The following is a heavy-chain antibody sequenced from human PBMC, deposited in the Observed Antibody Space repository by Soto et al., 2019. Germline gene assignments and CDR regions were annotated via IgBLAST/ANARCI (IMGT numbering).Heavy chain of an antibody. CDR1: GGSISSGGYY. D-gene: IGHD6-6*01. CDR2: IYYSGST. J-gene: IGHJ6*02. Sequence: SETLSLTCTVSGGSISSGGYYWSWIRQHPGKGLEWIGYIYYSGSTYYNPSLKSRVTISVDTSKNQFSLKLSSVTAADTAVYYCARVYSSSSPPNYYYYYGMDVWGQGTTVTVSS. CDR3: ARVYSSSSPPNYYYYYGMDV. V-gene: IGHV4-31*03.